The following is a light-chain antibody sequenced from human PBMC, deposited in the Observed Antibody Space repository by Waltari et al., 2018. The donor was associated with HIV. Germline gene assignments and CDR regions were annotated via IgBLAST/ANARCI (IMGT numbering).Light chain of an antibody. J-gene: IGLJ2*01. Sequence: QSVLTQPPSASGTPGQRVTIPCSGSSPNLGSNTVNWYQQLPGTAPKLLIYSNNQRPAGVPDRFSGSKSGTSASLAISGLQSEDEADYYCAAWDDSLNGPGVVFGGGTKLTVL. CDR1: SPNLGSNT. CDR3: AAWDDSLNGPGVV. CDR2: SNN. V-gene: IGLV1-44*01.